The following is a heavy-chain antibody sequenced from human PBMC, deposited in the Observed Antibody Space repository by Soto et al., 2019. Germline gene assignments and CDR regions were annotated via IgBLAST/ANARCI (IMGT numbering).Heavy chain of an antibody. D-gene: IGHD3-3*02. CDR1: GFTFSSYG. CDR2: IWYDGSNK. Sequence: GGALRLTWAASGFTFSSYGMHGGRQAPGKGLEWVAVIWYDGSNKYYAVSVKGRFTISRDNSKNTLYLQMNSLRAEDTAVYYCARDSTPGGMDVWGQGTTVTVSS. CDR3: ARDSTPGGMDV. V-gene: IGHV3-33*08. J-gene: IGHJ6*02.